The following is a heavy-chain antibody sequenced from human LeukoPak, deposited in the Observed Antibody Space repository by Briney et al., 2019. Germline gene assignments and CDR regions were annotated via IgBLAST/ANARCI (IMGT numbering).Heavy chain of an antibody. CDR3: ARDCSGGSCSDY. V-gene: IGHV1-18*01. CDR2: ISAYNGNT. J-gene: IGHJ4*02. CDR1: GYTFTSYG. D-gene: IGHD2-15*01. Sequence: ASVKVSCKASGYTFTSYGISWVRQAPGQGLEWMGWISAYNGNTNYAQKLQGRVTITTDTSTSTANMELRSLRSDDTAVYYCARDCSGGSCSDYWGQGTLVTVSS.